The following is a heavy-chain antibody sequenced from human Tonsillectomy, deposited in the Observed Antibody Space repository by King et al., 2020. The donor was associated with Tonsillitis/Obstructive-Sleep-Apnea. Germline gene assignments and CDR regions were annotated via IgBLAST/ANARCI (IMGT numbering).Heavy chain of an antibody. CDR2: IISSSSYI. J-gene: IGHJ4*02. CDR1: GFTFSSYS. CDR3: ARDYDFWSGYYLF. V-gene: IGHV3-21*01. D-gene: IGHD3-3*01. Sequence: VQLVESGGGLVKPGGSLRLSCAASGFTFSSYSMNWVRQAPGQGLEWVSSIISSSSYIYYADSVKGRFTISRDNAKNSLYLQMNSLRAEDTAVYYCARDYDFWSGYYLFWGQGTLVTVSS.